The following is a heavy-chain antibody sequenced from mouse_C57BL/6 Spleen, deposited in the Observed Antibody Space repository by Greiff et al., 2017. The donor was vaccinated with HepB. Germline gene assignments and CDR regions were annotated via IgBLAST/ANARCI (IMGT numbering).Heavy chain of an antibody. V-gene: IGHV10-1*01. J-gene: IGHJ2*01. Sequence: EVKLMESGGGLVQPKGSLKLSCAASGFSFNTYAMNWVRQAPGKGLEWVARIRSKSNNYATYYADSVKDRFTITRDDSESMLYLQMNNLKTEDTAMYYCGRGEVYYGNYYFDYWGQGTTLTVSS. CDR1: GFSFNTYA. D-gene: IGHD2-1*01. CDR3: GRGEVYYGNYYFDY. CDR2: IRSKSNNYAT.